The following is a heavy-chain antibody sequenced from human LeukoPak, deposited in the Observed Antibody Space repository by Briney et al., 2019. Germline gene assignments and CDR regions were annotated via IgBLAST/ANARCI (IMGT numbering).Heavy chain of an antibody. CDR2: ICYDGSNK. J-gene: IGHJ4*02. Sequence: GGSLRLSCAASGYTFSSYGMNWVRQAPGKGLEWVGVICYDGSNKYYAQSLKGRVTISRDTSKNTLYLQLNSLRAEDTAVYYCARGSDIVVGEGFVYWGQGALVTVSS. CDR3: ARGSDIVVGEGFVY. CDR1: GYTFSSYG. V-gene: IGHV3-33*01. D-gene: IGHD2-2*01.